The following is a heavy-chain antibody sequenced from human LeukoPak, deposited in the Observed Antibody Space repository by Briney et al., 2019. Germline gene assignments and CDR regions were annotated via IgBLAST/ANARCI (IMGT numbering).Heavy chain of an antibody. Sequence: GGSLRLSCAASGSTFSSYSMNWVRQAPGKGLEWVSSISSSATYISYADSVKGRFTISRDNAKNSLYLQMNSLRAEDTALYYCARGAAGYVGASSFDYWGQGTLVTVSS. D-gene: IGHD1-26*01. CDR1: GSTFSSYS. CDR3: ARGAAGYVGASSFDY. J-gene: IGHJ4*02. CDR2: ISSSATYI. V-gene: IGHV3-21*01.